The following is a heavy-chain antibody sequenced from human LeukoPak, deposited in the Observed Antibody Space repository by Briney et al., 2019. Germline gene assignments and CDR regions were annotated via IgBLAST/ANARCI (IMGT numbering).Heavy chain of an antibody. CDR2: ISSSGTTI. CDR3: ARETVRNYFDY. V-gene: IGHV3-48*03. Sequence: PGGSLRLSCAASGFTFSSYEMNWVRQAPGKGLEWVSYISSSGTTIYYADSVKGRFTISRDNAKNSLYLQMNSLRAEDTAVYYCARETVRNYFDYWGQGTLVTVSS. CDR1: GFTFSSYE. D-gene: IGHD4-17*01. J-gene: IGHJ4*02.